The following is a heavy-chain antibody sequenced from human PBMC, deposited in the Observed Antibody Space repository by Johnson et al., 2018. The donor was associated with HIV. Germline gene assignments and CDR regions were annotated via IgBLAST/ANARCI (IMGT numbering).Heavy chain of an antibody. CDR2: IWYDGSNK. Sequence: QVQLVESGGGVVQPGRSLRLSCAASGFTFSSYGMYWVRQAPGKGLEWVAVIWYDGSNKYYADSVKGRFTISRDNAKNSLYLQMNSLRAEVTALYYCARRLAQGSPIEYYVGAFDIWGQGTMVTVSS. CDR3: ARRLAQGSPIEYYVGAFDI. V-gene: IGHV3-33*01. D-gene: IGHD3-10*02. CDR1: GFTFSSYG. J-gene: IGHJ3*02.